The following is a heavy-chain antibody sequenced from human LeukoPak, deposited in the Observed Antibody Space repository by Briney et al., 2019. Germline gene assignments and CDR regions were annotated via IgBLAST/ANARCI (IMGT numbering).Heavy chain of an antibody. CDR2: ISGSGGST. CDR1: GFTFSSYA. Sequence: GGSLRLSCAASGFTFSSYAMSWVRQAPGKGLERVSAISGSGGSTYYADSVKGRFTISRDNSKNTLYLQMNSLRAEDTAVYYCVKDSGPWDYGDYIWGQGTLVTVSS. V-gene: IGHV3-23*01. D-gene: IGHD4-17*01. J-gene: IGHJ4*02. CDR3: VKDSGPWDYGDYI.